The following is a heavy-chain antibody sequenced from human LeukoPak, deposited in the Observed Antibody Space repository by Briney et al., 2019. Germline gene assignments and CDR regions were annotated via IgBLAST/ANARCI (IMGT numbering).Heavy chain of an antibody. CDR1: GFTFDDYA. CDR2: ISWNSGSI. Sequence: GGSLRLSCAASGFTFDDYAMHWVRQAPGNGLEWVSGISWNSGSIGYADSVKGRFTISRDNAKNSLYLQMNSLRAEDTALYYCAKGRVAGLFDYWGQGTLVTVSS. CDR3: AKGRVAGLFDY. J-gene: IGHJ4*02. D-gene: IGHD6-19*01. V-gene: IGHV3-9*01.